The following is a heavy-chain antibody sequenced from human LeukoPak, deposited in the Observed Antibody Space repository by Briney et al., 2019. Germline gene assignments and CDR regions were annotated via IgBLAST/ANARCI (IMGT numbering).Heavy chain of an antibody. V-gene: IGHV3-33*01. D-gene: IGHD3-10*01. Sequence: QPGESLRLSCAASGFTFSSYGMHWVRQAPGKGLEWVAVIWYDGSNKYYADSVKGRFTISRDNSKNTLYLQMNSLRAEDTAVYYCARVRGAQRIDYWGQGTLVTVSS. J-gene: IGHJ4*02. CDR1: GFTFSSYG. CDR2: IWYDGSNK. CDR3: ARVRGAQRIDY.